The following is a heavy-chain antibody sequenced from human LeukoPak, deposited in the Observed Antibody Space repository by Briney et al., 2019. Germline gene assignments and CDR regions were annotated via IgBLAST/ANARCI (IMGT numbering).Heavy chain of an antibody. D-gene: IGHD1-26*01. CDR2: IRSKAYGGTT. J-gene: IGHJ4*02. V-gene: IGHV3-49*04. CDR1: GFTFGDYA. Sequence: GGSLRLSCTASGFTFGDYAMSWVRQAPGKGLEWVGFIRSKAYGGTTEYAASVKGRFTISRDDSKSIAYLQMNSLKTEDTAVYYCTTQKVGRDYFDYWGQGTLVTVSS. CDR3: TTQKVGRDYFDY.